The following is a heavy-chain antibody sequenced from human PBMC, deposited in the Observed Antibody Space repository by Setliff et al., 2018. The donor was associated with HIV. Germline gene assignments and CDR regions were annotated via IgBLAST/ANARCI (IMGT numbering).Heavy chain of an antibody. CDR3: ARAVNYWGLLSWFDP. CDR2: IYYSGST. V-gene: IGHV4-59*08. J-gene: IGHJ5*02. CDR1: GGSISNYY. D-gene: IGHD7-27*01. Sequence: TLSLTCTVSGGSISNYYWSWIRQPPGKGLEWIGYIYYSGSTTYNPSLESRVTISVDTSKNQFSLKLRSVTAADTAVYYCARAVNYWGLLSWFDPWGQGTLVTV.